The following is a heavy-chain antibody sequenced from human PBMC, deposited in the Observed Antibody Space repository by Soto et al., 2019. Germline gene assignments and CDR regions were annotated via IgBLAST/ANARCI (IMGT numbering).Heavy chain of an antibody. J-gene: IGHJ5*02. Sequence: NPSETLSLTCAVSGYSISSGYYWGWIRQPPGKGLEWIGSIYHSGSTYYNPSLKSRVTISVDTSKNQFSLKLSSVTAADTAVYYCARDSVVVAATHNWFDPWGQGXLVTVYS. CDR1: GYSISSGYY. V-gene: IGHV4-38-2*02. CDR3: ARDSVVVAATHNWFDP. D-gene: IGHD2-15*01. CDR2: IYHSGST.